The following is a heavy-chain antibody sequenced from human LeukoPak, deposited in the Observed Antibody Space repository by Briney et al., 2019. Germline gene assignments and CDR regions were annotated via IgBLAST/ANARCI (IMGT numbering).Heavy chain of an antibody. CDR1: GGSVSSYY. CDR3: ARHRELNSFPHFDY. D-gene: IGHD1-26*01. CDR2: IYYSGST. V-gene: IGHV4-59*08. J-gene: IGHJ4*02. Sequence: SETLSLTCTVSGGSVSSYYWSWIRQPPGKGLEWIGYIYYSGSTNYNPSLKSRVTISVDASKNQFSLKLSSVTAADTAVYYCARHRELNSFPHFDYWGQGTPVTVSS.